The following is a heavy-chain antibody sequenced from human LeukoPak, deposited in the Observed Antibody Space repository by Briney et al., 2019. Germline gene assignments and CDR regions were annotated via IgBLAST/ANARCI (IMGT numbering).Heavy chain of an antibody. D-gene: IGHD1-26*01. CDR1: GFTFSDHY. CDR2: TRNKANSYTT. CDR3: ARQALQWELLDY. Sequence: GGSLRLSCAASGFTFSDHYMDWVRQAPGKGLEWVGRTRNKANSYTTEYAASVKGRFTISRDDSKNSLYLQMNSLKTEDTAVYYCARQALQWELLDYWGQGTLVTVSS. V-gene: IGHV3-72*01. J-gene: IGHJ4*02.